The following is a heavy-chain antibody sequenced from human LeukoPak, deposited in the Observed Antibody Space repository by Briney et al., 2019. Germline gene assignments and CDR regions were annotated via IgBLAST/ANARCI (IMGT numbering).Heavy chain of an antibody. D-gene: IGHD2-15*01. J-gene: IGHJ3*02. CDR3: AKYDSGSWYYTAFDI. CDR1: RFTFSSYA. Sequence: GGSLRLSCAASRFTFSSYAMSWVRQAPGKGLEWVSAISGSGGSTYYADSVKGRFTISRDNSKNTLYLQMNSLRAEDTAVYYCAKYDSGSWYYTAFDIWGQGTMVTVSS. CDR2: ISGSGGST. V-gene: IGHV3-23*01.